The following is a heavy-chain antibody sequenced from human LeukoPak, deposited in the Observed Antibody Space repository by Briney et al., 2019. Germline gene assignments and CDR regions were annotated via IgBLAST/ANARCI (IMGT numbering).Heavy chain of an antibody. D-gene: IGHD2-15*01. CDR2: IYTSGST. V-gene: IGHV4-4*07. J-gene: IGHJ5*02. CDR1: GGSISSYY. CDR3: AREHIVVVVAATQWFDP. Sequence: PSETLSFTCTVSGGSISSYYWSWIRQPAGKGLEWIGRIYTSGSTNYNPSLKSRVTMSVDTSKNQFSLKLSSVTAADTAVYYCAREHIVVVVAATQWFDPWGQGTLVTVSS.